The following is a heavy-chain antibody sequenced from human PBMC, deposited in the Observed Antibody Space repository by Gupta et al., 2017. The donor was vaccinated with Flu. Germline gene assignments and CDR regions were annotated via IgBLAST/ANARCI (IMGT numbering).Heavy chain of an antibody. CDR2: ISGYNGNT. CDR3: ASGVHLRDYFDY. D-gene: IGHD1-1*01. J-gene: IGHJ4*02. CDR1: TYTFTSYG. Sequence: QVQLVQSGAEVKKPGASVKVSCKASTYTFTSYGISWVRQAPGQGLEWMGWISGYNGNTNYAQKFQSRVTMTTDTSTSTAYMELRSLRSDDTAVYYCASGVHLRDYFDYWGQGTLVTVSS. V-gene: IGHV1-18*01.